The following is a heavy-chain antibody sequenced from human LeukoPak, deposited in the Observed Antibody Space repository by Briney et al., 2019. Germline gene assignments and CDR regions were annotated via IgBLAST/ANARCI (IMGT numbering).Heavy chain of an antibody. Sequence: GGSLRLSCAASGFTFSTYAMSWVRQAPGKGLEWVSGMSGSGGSTYYADSVKGRFTISRDNSKNTLFLQTNTLRAEDTAIYYCAKDREYSYVYDAFDIWGQGTLVTVSS. CDR3: AKDREYSYVYDAFDI. CDR2: MSGSGGST. J-gene: IGHJ3*02. CDR1: GFTFSTYA. V-gene: IGHV3-23*01. D-gene: IGHD3-16*01.